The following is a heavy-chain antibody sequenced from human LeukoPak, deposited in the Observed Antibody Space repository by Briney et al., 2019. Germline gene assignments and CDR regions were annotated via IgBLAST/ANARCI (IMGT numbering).Heavy chain of an antibody. CDR1: GYTFTSYG. CDR2: ISAYNGNT. D-gene: IGHD3-9*01. V-gene: IGHV1-18*01. J-gene: IGHJ4*02. Sequence: VASVKVSCKASGYTFTSYGIGWVRQAPGQGLEWMGWISAYNGNTNYAQKLQGRVTMTTDTSTSTAYMELRSLRSDDTAVYYCARVGPALRYFDLYFDYWGQGTLVTVSS. CDR3: ARVGPALRYFDLYFDY.